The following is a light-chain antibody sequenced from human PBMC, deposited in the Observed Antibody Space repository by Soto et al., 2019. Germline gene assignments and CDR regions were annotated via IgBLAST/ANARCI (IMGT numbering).Light chain of an antibody. CDR1: SGDIGSYNR. Sequence: QSALTQPASVSGSPGQSITISCTGTSGDIGSYNRVSWYQQHPGKAPKLIIYEVTDRPSGVSNRFSGSKSGNTASLTISGLQAEDEDEYYCSSYTNIHTNACVFGTGTKLTVL. V-gene: IGLV2-14*01. J-gene: IGLJ1*01. CDR2: EVT. CDR3: SSYTNIHTNACV.